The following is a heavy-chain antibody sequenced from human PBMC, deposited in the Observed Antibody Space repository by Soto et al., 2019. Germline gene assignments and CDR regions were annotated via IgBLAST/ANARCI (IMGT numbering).Heavy chain of an antibody. CDR2: INTYNGNT. V-gene: IGHV1-18*01. CDR3: AKDGVDPTATVTGGY. CDR1: GYTFTNYG. D-gene: IGHD4-4*01. Sequence: QVHLVQSGPEVKKPGASVRVSRRASGYTFTNYGIGWVRQAPGQGLEWMGWINTYNGNTNYAQKFRGILTTTTDTSTTTAYMELRSLKSDDTAMYYCAKDGVDPTATVTGGYWGQATLVTVSS. J-gene: IGHJ4*02.